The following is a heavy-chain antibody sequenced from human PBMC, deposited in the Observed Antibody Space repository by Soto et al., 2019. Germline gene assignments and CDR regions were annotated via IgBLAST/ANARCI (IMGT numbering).Heavy chain of an antibody. CDR3: ARGVREAVAAPNLNY. D-gene: IGHD6-19*01. V-gene: IGHV4-34*01. J-gene: IGHJ4*02. Sequence: QVQLQQWGAGLLKPSETLSLTCAVYGGSFSGYDWSWIRQPPGKGLEWIGDINYSGITNYNPSLKSRVTISVDTSRKQCSLNLRSVTAADTAVYYCARGVREAVAAPNLNYWGQGTLVTVSS. CDR1: GGSFSGYD. CDR2: INYSGIT.